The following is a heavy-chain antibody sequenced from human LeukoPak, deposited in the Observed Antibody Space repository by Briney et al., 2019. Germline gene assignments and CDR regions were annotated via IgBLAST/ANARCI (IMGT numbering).Heavy chain of an antibody. Sequence: GGSLRLSCAASGFTFSSYSMNWVRQAPGKGLEWVSYISSSSSTIYYADSVKGRFTISRDNAKNSLYLQMNSLRAEDTAVYYCARETYGAGYMDVWGKGTTVTVSS. CDR1: GFTFSSYS. CDR3: ARETYGAGYMDV. V-gene: IGHV3-48*01. D-gene: IGHD4-17*01. CDR2: ISSSSSTI. J-gene: IGHJ6*03.